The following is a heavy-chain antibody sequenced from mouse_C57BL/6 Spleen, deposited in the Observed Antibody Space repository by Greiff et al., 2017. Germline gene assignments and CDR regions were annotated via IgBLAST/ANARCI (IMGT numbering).Heavy chain of an antibody. V-gene: IGHV1-4*01. CDR1: GYTFTSYS. J-gene: IGHJ2*01. CDR3: ARGPRDSSGYVGY. D-gene: IGHD3-2*02. CDR2: INPSSGYT. Sequence: VKLVESGAELARPGASVKMSCKASGYTFTSYSMHWVKQRPGQGLEWIGYINPSSGYTKYNQKFKDKATLTADKSSSTAYMQLSSLTSEDSAVYYCARGPRDSSGYVGYWGQGTTLTVSS.